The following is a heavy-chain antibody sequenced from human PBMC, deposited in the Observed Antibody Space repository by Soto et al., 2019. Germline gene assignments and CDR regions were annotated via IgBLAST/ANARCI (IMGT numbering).Heavy chain of an antibody. CDR1: GYTLTELS. Sequence: ASVKVSCKVSGYTLTELSMHWVRQAPGKGLEWMGGFDPEDGETIYAQKFQGRVTMTEDTSTDTAYMELSSLRSEDTAVYYCATGLGYYDSSGYDYWGQGTLVTVSS. CDR2: FDPEDGET. CDR3: ATGLGYYDSSGYDY. V-gene: IGHV1-24*01. J-gene: IGHJ4*02. D-gene: IGHD3-22*01.